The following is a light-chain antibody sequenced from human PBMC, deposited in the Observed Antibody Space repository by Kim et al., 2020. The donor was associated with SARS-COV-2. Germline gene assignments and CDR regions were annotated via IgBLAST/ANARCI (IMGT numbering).Light chain of an antibody. CDR1: QWFGGS. J-gene: IGKJ2*01. Sequence: VSTGESHTLPCGASQWFGGSLAWYQQNPGHAPTLHIYGTSARASGIPARFRGSGSGTEYTLTISTLQSKDFAIYYCQPYNKSPDTFGQGTNLEI. CDR2: GTS. V-gene: IGKV3-15*01. CDR3: QPYNKSPDT.